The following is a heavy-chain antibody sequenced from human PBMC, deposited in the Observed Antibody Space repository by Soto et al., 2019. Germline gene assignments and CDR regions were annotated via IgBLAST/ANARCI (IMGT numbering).Heavy chain of an antibody. V-gene: IGHV3-30-3*01. D-gene: IGHD2-15*01. CDR3: ARGGAWTPEGLGY. Sequence: QVQLVESGGGVVQPGRSLRLSCAASGFTFSSFAMHWVRQAPGKGLEWLAVISSDVVNYYYAESVKGRFTISRDNSKNTLDLQKNSLRNEDTAVYYCARGGAWTPEGLGYWGQGTLVTVSS. CDR1: GFTFSSFA. J-gene: IGHJ4*02. CDR2: ISSDVVNY.